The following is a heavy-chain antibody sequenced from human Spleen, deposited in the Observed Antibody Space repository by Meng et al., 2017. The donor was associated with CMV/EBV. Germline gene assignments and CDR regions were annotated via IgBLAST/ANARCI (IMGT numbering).Heavy chain of an antibody. D-gene: IGHD3-16*01. V-gene: IGHV4-59*01. J-gene: IGHJ4*02. CDR1: GDSISNCH. CDR3: ARASLIPDYYFDY. Sequence: CTVSGDSISNCHRNWIRQSPGKGLEWIGYIYYTGSTNYSHSLKSRVTISVDTSKNQFSLNLNSVTAADTAVYYCARASLIPDYYFDYWGRGTLVTVSS. CDR2: IYYTGST.